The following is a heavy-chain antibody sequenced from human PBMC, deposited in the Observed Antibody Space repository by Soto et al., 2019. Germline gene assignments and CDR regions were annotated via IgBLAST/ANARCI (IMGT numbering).Heavy chain of an antibody. CDR1: GYSFTGYN. V-gene: IGHV1-2*02. D-gene: IGHD6-19*01. Sequence: ASVKVSCKASGYSFTGYNIHWVRQAPGQGLEWIGWINPDSGGTKYAQKFQGRVTMTTDTSISTGYMEVDSLRSDDAAVYYCAREYSSAWFDFWGWGTLVTVS. CDR2: INPDSGGT. J-gene: IGHJ4*02. CDR3: AREYSSAWFDF.